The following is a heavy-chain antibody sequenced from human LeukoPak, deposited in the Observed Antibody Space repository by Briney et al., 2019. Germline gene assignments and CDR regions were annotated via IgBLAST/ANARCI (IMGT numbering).Heavy chain of an antibody. J-gene: IGHJ4*02. CDR3: AKGSGKDVDFADY. Sequence: GRSLRLSCAVSGFSFSGFGMHWVRQAPGKGLEWVGIISYDGSKKYIADSVRGRFTISKDNSKNTLYLQMNSLRPEDTATYYCAKGSGKDVDFADYWGQGALVTVSS. CDR1: GFSFSGFG. CDR2: ISYDGSKK. V-gene: IGHV3-30*18. D-gene: IGHD5-12*01.